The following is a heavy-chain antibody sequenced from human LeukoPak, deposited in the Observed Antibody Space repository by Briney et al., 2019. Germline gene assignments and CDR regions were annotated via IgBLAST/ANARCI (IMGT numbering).Heavy chain of an antibody. CDR1: GYTFISFG. CDR2: IIPIFGTA. CDR3: ARTTFPGRRPEYYFDY. D-gene: IGHD1-1*01. Sequence: ASVKVSCKASGYTFISFGICWVRQAPGQGLEWMGGIIPIFGTANYAQKFQGRVTITADKSTSTAYMELSSLRSEDTAVYYCARTTFPGRRPEYYFDYWGQGTLVTVSS. J-gene: IGHJ4*02. V-gene: IGHV1-69*06.